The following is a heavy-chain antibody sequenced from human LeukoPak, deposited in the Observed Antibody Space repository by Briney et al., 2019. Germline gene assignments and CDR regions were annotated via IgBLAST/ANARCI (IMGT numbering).Heavy chain of an antibody. D-gene: IGHD3-22*01. J-gene: IGHJ4*02. CDR1: GFTFSSYW. CDR3: ARGFGDYYDSSGYYLFDY. CDR2: INTDGSST. V-gene: IGHV3-74*01. Sequence: GGSLRLSCAAPGFTFSSYWMHWVRQAPGKGLVWVSRINTDGSSTSYADSVKGRFTISRDNAKNTLYLQMNSLRAEDTAVYYCARGFGDYYDSSGYYLFDYWGRGTLVTVSS.